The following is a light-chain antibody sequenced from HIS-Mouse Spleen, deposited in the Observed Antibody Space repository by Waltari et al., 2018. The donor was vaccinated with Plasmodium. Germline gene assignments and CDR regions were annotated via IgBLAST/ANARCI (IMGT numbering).Light chain of an antibody. CDR2: QDS. V-gene: IGLV3-1*01. CDR3: QAWDSSTDYV. Sequence: SSELTQPPSVSVSPGQTASLTCSGDKLGDKYACWYQQKPGQSPVLVIYQDSKRPSGIPERFSGSNSGNTATLTISGTQAMDEADYYCQAWDSSTDYVFGTGTKVTVL. CDR1: KLGDKY. J-gene: IGLJ1*01.